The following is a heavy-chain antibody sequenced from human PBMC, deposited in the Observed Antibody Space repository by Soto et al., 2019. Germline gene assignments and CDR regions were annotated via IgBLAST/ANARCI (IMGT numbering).Heavy chain of an antibody. Sequence: GGALRLSCAASGLSLSDVGMSWVRQAPGKGLEGVGLIKKKTDGGTTDYAAPVKGRFTISRDDSKNTVYLQMSSLKTEVTAVYYCRTQWLDWGQGTLVTDAS. CDR3: RTQWLD. V-gene: IGHV3-15*01. CDR2: IKKKTDGGTT. D-gene: IGHD6-19*01. J-gene: IGHJ4*02. CDR1: GLSLSDVG.